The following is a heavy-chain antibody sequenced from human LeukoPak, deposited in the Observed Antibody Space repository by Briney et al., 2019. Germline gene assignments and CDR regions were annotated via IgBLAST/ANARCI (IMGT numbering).Heavy chain of an antibody. CDR2: IIPIFGTA. CDR1: GGTFSSYA. Sequence: SVKVSCKASGGTFSSYAISWVRQAPGQGLEWMGGIIPIFGTANYAQKFQGRVTITADKSTSTAYMELSSLRSEDTAVYYCARVYYDILTGYSDPFDYWGQGTLVTVSS. D-gene: IGHD3-9*01. J-gene: IGHJ4*02. CDR3: ARVYYDILTGYSDPFDY. V-gene: IGHV1-69*06.